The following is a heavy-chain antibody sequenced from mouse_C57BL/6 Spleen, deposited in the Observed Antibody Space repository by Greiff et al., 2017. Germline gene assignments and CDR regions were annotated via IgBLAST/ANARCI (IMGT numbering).Heavy chain of an antibody. J-gene: IGHJ3*01. Sequence: EVKLVESGGGLVKPGGSLKLSCAASGFTFSSYAMSWVRQTPEKRLEWVATISDGGSYTYYPDNVKGRFTISRDNAKNNLYLQMSHLKSEDTAMYYCARDPYSNYRFAYWGQGTLVTVSA. V-gene: IGHV5-4*01. CDR1: GFTFSSYA. CDR2: ISDGGSYT. CDR3: ARDPYSNYRFAY. D-gene: IGHD2-5*01.